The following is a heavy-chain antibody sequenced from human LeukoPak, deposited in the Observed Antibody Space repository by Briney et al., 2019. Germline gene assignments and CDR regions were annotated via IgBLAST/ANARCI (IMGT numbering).Heavy chain of an antibody. V-gene: IGHV3-74*01. CDR1: GFTFSSYW. D-gene: IGHD6-13*01. CDR2: INSDGSGT. J-gene: IGHJ4*02. Sequence: GGSLRLSCAASGFTFSSYWMHWVRQAPGKGLVWVSRINSDGSGTSYADSVKGRFTISRDSAKNTLYLQMNSLGGEDTAVYYCARVGYGGTWYVDYWGQGTLVTVSS. CDR3: ARVGYGGTWYVDY.